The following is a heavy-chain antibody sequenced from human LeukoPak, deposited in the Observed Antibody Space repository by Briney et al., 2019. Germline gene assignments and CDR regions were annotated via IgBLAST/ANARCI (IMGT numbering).Heavy chain of an antibody. Sequence: GGSLRLSCAASGFTFSTHAMHWVRQAPAKGLEWVAMIWFDGKNTHYVDSVKGRFTISRDNSKNTLHLQMNGLRAEDTAVYYCAKGGSSLTHFDYWGQGTLVTVSS. V-gene: IGHV3-30*02. CDR1: GFTFSTHA. D-gene: IGHD6-25*01. CDR2: IWFDGKNT. J-gene: IGHJ4*02. CDR3: AKGGSSLTHFDY.